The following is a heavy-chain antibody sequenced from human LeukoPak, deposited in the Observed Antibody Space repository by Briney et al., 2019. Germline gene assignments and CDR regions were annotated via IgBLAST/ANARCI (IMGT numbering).Heavy chain of an antibody. CDR3: TGQPNYGDYPN. CDR1: GFTFSGST. CDR2: IRNKANSYAT. V-gene: IGHV3-73*01. Sequence: PGGSLRLSXAASGFTFSGSTMHWVRQASGKGLEWVGRIRNKANSYATAYAELVKGRFTISRDDSKNTVYLQMNSLKTEDTAVYYCTGQPNYGDYPNWGQGALVTVSS. J-gene: IGHJ4*02. D-gene: IGHD4-17*01.